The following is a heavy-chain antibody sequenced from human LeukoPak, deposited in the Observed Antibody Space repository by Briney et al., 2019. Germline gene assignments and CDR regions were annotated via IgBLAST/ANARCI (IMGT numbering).Heavy chain of an antibody. D-gene: IGHD3-22*01. J-gene: IGHJ4*02. V-gene: IGHV3-48*04. Sequence: GGSLRLSCAASGFTFSSYSMNWVRQAPGKGLEWVSYISSSSSTIYYADSVKGRFTISRDNAKNSLYLQMNSLRAEDTAVYYCARDQLYYYDSSGYYTLERPDLTYWGQGTLVTVSS. CDR1: GFTFSSYS. CDR2: ISSSSSTI. CDR3: ARDQLYYYDSSGYYTLERPDLTY.